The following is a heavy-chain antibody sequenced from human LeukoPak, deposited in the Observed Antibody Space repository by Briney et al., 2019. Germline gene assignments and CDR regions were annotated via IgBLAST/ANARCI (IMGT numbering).Heavy chain of an antibody. Sequence: PGGSLRLSCAASGFTFSSYGMHWVRQAPGKGLEWVAVISYDGSNKYYADSVKGRFTISRDNSKNTLYLQMNSLRAEDTAVYYCARDTLSGGIRYFDWLLSPIDYWGQGTLVTVSS. CDR1: GFTFSSYG. V-gene: IGHV3-30*03. D-gene: IGHD3-9*01. CDR2: ISYDGSNK. CDR3: ARDTLSGGIRYFDWLLSPIDY. J-gene: IGHJ4*02.